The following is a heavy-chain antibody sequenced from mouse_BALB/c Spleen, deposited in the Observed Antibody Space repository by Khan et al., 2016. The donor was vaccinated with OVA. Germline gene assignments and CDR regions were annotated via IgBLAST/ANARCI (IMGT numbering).Heavy chain of an antibody. J-gene: IGHJ3*01. V-gene: IGHV1S135*01. CDR3: SRHGYDAWFTY. Sequence: VQLKESGPELMKPGASVKISCKASGYSFTTYYIHWVMQSHGTSLEWIGYIDPFSGATTYNQKFRGKATLTVDKSSSTAYIHLSNLTSEDSAVYYCSRHGYDAWFTYWGQGTLVTVSA. CDR2: IDPFSGAT. D-gene: IGHD2-2*01. CDR1: GYSFTTYY.